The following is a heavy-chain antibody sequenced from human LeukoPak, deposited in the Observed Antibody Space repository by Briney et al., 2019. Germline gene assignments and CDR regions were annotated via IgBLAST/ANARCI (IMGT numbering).Heavy chain of an antibody. J-gene: IGHJ4*02. V-gene: IGHV1-18*01. CDR2: ISAYNGNT. CDR1: GYTFTSYG. CDR3: ARDGKQLDNFDY. Sequence: ASVTVSCKASGYTFTSYGISWVRQAPGQGLEWMGWISAYNGNTNYAQKLQGRVTMTTDTSTSTAYMELGSLGYDDAAVYYCARDGKQLDNFDYWGQGTLVTVSS. D-gene: IGHD6-6*01.